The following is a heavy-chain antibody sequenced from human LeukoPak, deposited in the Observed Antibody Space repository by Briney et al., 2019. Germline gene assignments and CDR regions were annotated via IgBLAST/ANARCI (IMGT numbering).Heavy chain of an antibody. D-gene: IGHD6-13*01. Sequence: ASVKVSCTASGYTFTGYYMHWVRQAPGQGLEWMGWINPNSGGTNYAQKFQGRVTMTRDTSISTAYMELSRLRSDDTAVYYCARVRPYSSSWYLFDPWGQGTLVTVSS. CDR1: GYTFTGYY. CDR2: INPNSGGT. CDR3: ARVRPYSSSWYLFDP. J-gene: IGHJ5*02. V-gene: IGHV1-2*02.